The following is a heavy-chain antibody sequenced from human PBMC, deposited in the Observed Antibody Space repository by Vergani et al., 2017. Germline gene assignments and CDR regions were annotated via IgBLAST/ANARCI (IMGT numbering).Heavy chain of an antibody. CDR3: ARDCNSGGCPDNYGMDV. J-gene: IGHJ6*02. Sequence: EVQLVESGGGLVKPGGSLRLSCAASGFTFSDFSMSWVRQAPGKGLEWVAFIGSSGPYINYADSVKGRFIISRDNTNNSLFLQLRSLRAEDAAVYYCARDCNSGGCPDNYGMDVWGQGATVTVSS. D-gene: IGHD2/OR15-2a*01. CDR1: GFTFSDFS. CDR2: IGSSGPYI. V-gene: IGHV3-21*06.